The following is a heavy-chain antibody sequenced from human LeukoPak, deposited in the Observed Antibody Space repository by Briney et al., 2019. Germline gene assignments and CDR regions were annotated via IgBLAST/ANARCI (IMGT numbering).Heavy chain of an antibody. Sequence: GGTLRLSCAASGFTFSSYAMSWVRQAPGKGLEWVLALSGSGGSTYYADYVKGRFTTSRDNPKTTLYLQMNSLRAEYTAVYYCANSLSGDYLDYWGHGTLVTASP. CDR1: GFTFSSYA. CDR2: LSGSGGST. CDR3: ANSLSGDYLDY. J-gene: IGHJ4*01. V-gene: IGHV3-23*01. D-gene: IGHD3-9*01.